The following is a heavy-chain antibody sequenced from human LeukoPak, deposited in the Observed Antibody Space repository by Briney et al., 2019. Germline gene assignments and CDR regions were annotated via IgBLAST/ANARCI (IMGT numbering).Heavy chain of an antibody. CDR1: GFTVSYNY. J-gene: IGHJ4*02. V-gene: IGHV3-53*01. CDR2: VYSGGST. CDR3: ASGGSYGLLDY. Sequence: GGSLRLSCAASGFTVSYNYMSWVRQAPGTGLEWVSVVYSGGSTYYADSVKGRFTISRDNSKNTVYLQMNSLRAEDTAVYFCASGGSYGLLDYWGQGTLVTVSS. D-gene: IGHD5-18*01.